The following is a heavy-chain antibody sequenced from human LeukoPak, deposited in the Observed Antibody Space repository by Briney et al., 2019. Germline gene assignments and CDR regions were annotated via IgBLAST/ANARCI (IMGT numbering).Heavy chain of an antibody. J-gene: IGHJ6*03. D-gene: IGHD5-18*01. CDR2: IYYIGST. V-gene: IGHV4-59*01. CDR1: GGSISSYY. Sequence: SETLSLTCTVSGGSISSYYWSWLRQPPGKGLEGIGYIYYIGSTNYNPSLKSRVTISVGTSKNQFSLKLSSVTAADTAVYYCAREGRYRYGYNEYHLYMDIWGKGTTVTVSS. CDR3: AREGRYRYGYNEYHLYMDI.